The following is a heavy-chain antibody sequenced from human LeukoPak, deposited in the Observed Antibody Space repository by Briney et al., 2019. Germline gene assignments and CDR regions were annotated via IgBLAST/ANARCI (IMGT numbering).Heavy chain of an antibody. J-gene: IGHJ3*02. CDR3: ARENGAEDAFDI. CDR2: IYYSGST. D-gene: IGHD2-8*01. V-gene: IGHV4-59*01. CDR1: GGSISSYY. Sequence: SETLSLTCTVSGGSISSYYWSWIRQPPGKGLEWIEYIYYSGSTNYNPSLKSRVTISVDTSKNQFSLKLSSVTAADTAVYYCARENGAEDAFDIWGQGTMVTVSS.